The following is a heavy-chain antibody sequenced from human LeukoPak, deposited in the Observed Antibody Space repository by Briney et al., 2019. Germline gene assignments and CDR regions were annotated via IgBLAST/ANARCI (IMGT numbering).Heavy chain of an antibody. D-gene: IGHD3-10*01. CDR2: ISWSGGST. Sequence: GGPLRLPCTASGFPLSSYAMRWLPQAPGKGLEGVSPISWSGGSTYYADSVKGLFTIHRDNSKNTVYLQMNGLRAEDTAVYYCAKDLLGFMVRGPFDYWGQGTLVTVSS. J-gene: IGHJ4*02. CDR3: AKDLLGFMVRGPFDY. CDR1: GFPLSSYA. V-gene: IGHV3-23*01.